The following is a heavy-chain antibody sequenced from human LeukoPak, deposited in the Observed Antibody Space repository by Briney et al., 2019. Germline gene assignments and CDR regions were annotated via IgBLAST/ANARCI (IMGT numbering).Heavy chain of an antibody. J-gene: IGHJ4*02. CDR3: AKDLIGIVGATGLGNFDY. D-gene: IGHD1-26*01. CDR1: GFTFSDYY. V-gene: IGHV3-11*04. CDR2: ISSSGSTI. Sequence: GGSLRLSCAASGFTFSDYYMSWIRQAPGKGLEWVSYISSSGSTIYYADSVKGRFTISRDNSKNTLYLQMNSLRAEDTAVYYCAKDLIGIVGATGLGNFDYWGQGTLVTVSS.